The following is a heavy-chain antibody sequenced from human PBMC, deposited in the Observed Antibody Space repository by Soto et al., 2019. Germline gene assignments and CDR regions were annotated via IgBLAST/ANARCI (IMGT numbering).Heavy chain of an antibody. CDR3: TTDSGMSPYSFDY. CDR2: VSYNGRKE. Sequence: GGSLRLSCVASGFTFSNYGMHWVRQAPGKGLEWVAIVSYNGRKEYYADSVKGRFSISRDNSKNTLYVQMNTLRDEDTAFYYCTTDSGMSPYSFDYWGQGTLVTVSS. J-gene: IGHJ4*02. CDR1: GFTFSNYG. D-gene: IGHD1-26*01. V-gene: IGHV3-30*03.